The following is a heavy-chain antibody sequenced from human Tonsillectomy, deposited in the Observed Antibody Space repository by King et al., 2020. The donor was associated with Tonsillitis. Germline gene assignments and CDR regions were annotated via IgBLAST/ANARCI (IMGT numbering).Heavy chain of an antibody. CDR2: IDQDGRLK. Sequence: VQLVESGGGLVQPGGSLRLSCAASGFTFRRYWMSWVRQAPGKGLEWVANIDQDGRLKWYVDSVRGRFIISRDNAKNSLYLEMNDMRAGDTAVYFCAREGSGDYGYYWGHWGQGTLVAVSS. J-gene: IGHJ4*02. D-gene: IGHD4-17*01. CDR1: GFTFRRYW. V-gene: IGHV3-7*03. CDR3: AREGSGDYGYYWGH.